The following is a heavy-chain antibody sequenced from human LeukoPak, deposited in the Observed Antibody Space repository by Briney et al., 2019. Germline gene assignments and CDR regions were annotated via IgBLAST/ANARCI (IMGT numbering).Heavy chain of an antibody. V-gene: IGHV1-18*01. CDR2: ISAYNGNT. D-gene: IGHD3-16*01. CDR1: GYTFTSYG. J-gene: IGHJ4*02. CDR3: ATLIMITFGGVTPSDYFDY. Sequence: GASVKVSCKASGYTFTSYGISWVRQAPGQGLEWMGWISAYNGNTNYAQKLQGRVTMTTDTSTSTAYMELRSLRSDDTAVYYCATLIMITFGGVTPSDYFDYWGRGTLVTVSS.